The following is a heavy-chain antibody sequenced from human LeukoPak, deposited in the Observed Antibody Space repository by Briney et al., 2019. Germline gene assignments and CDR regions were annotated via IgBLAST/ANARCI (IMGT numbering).Heavy chain of an antibody. J-gene: IGHJ4*02. CDR2: IDQDGNKK. CDR1: RFTFSTYW. CDR3: AKGRGYSGYEAIDY. D-gene: IGHD5-12*01. Sequence: GGSLRLSCAASRFTFSTYWMTWVRQAPGKGLEWVANIDQDGNKKYYVDSVRGRFTISRDNSKNTLFLQMSSLRAEDTAVYYCAKGRGYSGYEAIDYWGQGALVTVSS. V-gene: IGHV3-7*03.